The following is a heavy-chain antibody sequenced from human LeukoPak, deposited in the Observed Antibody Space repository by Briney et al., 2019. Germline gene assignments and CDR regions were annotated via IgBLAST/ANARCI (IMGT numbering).Heavy chain of an antibody. Sequence: GESLRLSCAASGFTFSSYWMSWVRQAPGKGLEWVANIKQDGSEKYYVDSVKGRFTISRDNAKNSLYLQMNSLRAEDTAVYYCARVDEQWLSPMAPDYWGQGTLVTVSS. CDR3: ARVDEQWLSPMAPDY. D-gene: IGHD6-19*01. CDR1: GFTFSSYW. CDR2: IKQDGSEK. J-gene: IGHJ4*02. V-gene: IGHV3-7*01.